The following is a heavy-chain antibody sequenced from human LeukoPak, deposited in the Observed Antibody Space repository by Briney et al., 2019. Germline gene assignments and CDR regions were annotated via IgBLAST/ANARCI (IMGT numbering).Heavy chain of an antibody. CDR2: INAGNGNT. D-gene: IGHD6-19*01. V-gene: IGHV1-3*01. CDR1: GYTFSSYA. J-gene: IGHJ4*02. CDR3: ASPPEDSSGWNFDY. Sequence: ASVKVSCKASGYTFSSYAIHWVRQAPGQRLEWMGWINAGNGNTKYSRKFQGRVTITRDTSASTAYMELSSLRSEDTAVYYCASPPEDSSGWNFDYWGQGTLVTVSS.